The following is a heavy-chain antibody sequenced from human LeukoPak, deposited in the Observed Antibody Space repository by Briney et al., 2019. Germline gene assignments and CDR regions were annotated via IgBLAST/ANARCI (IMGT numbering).Heavy chain of an antibody. Sequence: AGGPLRLSCAASGFTFSSYTMNWVRQAPGKGLEWVSSISSDSNYIYYADSVKGRFTISRDNAWNSLYLQMNSLRAEDTAVYYCARKENILTGYYDHWGQGTLVTVSS. J-gene: IGHJ5*02. CDR1: GFTFSSYT. D-gene: IGHD3-9*01. CDR3: ARKENILTGYYDH. CDR2: ISSDSNYI. V-gene: IGHV3-21*01.